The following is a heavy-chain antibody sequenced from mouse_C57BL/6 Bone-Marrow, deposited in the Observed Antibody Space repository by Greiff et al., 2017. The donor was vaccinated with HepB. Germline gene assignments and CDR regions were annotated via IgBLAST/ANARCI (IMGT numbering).Heavy chain of an antibody. V-gene: IGHV7-3*01. CDR2: IRNKANGYTT. D-gene: IGHD1-1*01. J-gene: IGHJ4*01. CDR1: GFTFTDYY. CDR3: ARSLTTNYAMDY. Sequence: VQLKESGGGLVQPGGSLSLSCAASGFTFTDYYMSWVRQPPGKALEWLGFIRNKANGYTTEYSAPVKGRFTISRDNSQSILYLQMNALRAEDSATYYCARSLTTNYAMDYWGQGTSVTVSS.